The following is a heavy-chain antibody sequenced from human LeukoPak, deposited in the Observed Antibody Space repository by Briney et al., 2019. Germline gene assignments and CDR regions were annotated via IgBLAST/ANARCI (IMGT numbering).Heavy chain of an antibody. J-gene: IGHJ5*02. D-gene: IGHD1-26*01. CDR1: GYTFINYG. CDR3: AGVGATIPYNWFDP. CDR2: ISAHHGYT. V-gene: IGHV1-18*01. Sequence: VASVKVSCKASGYTFINYGINWMRQAPGQGLEWLGWISAHHGYTKYAQKVQGRVTMTTDTSTSTAYMELRSLRSDDTAVYYCAGVGATIPYNWFDPWGQGTLVTVSS.